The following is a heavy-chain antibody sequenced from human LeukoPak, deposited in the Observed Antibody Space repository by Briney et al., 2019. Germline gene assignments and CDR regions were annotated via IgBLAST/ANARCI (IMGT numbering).Heavy chain of an antibody. Sequence: SQTLSLTFAISGDSVSNNSAAWNWLRQSPSRGLEWLGRTYYRSKWYNDCAVTVKSRITINPDTSKNQCSLQLNSVTPEDTAVYYCARAEGGSSCNYWGQGTLVTVSS. J-gene: IGHJ4*02. CDR1: GDSVSNNSAA. CDR3: ARAEGGSSCNY. D-gene: IGHD6-13*01. V-gene: IGHV6-1*01. CDR2: TYYRSKWYN.